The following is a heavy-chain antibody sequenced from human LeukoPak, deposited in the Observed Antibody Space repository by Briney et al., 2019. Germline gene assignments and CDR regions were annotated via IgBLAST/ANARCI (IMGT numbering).Heavy chain of an antibody. CDR1: GGSFSGYY. D-gene: IGHD3-10*02. J-gene: IGHJ4*02. V-gene: IGHV4-34*01. Sequence: PSETLSLTCAVYGGSFSGYYWSWIRQPPGKGLEWTGEINHSGSTNYNPSLKSRVTISVDTSKNQFSLKLSSVTAADTAVYYCARVTRVGKGLDYWGQGTLVTVSS. CDR3: ARVTRVGKGLDY. CDR2: INHSGST.